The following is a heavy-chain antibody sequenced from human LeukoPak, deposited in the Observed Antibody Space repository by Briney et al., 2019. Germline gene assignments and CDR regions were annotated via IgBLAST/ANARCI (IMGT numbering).Heavy chain of an antibody. V-gene: IGHV4-59*10. CDR2: IYTSGST. D-gene: IGHD6-19*01. Sequence: PSETLSLTCAVYGGSFSGYYWSWIRQPAGKGLEWIGRIYTSGSTNYNPSLKSRVTISVDTSKNQFSLKLSSVTAADTAVYYCAREGRLVRAFDYWGQGTLVTVSS. CDR1: GGSFSGYY. J-gene: IGHJ4*02. CDR3: AREGRLVRAFDY.